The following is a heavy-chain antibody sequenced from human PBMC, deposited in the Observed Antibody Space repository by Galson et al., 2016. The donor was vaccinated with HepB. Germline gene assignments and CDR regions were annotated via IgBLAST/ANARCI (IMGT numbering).Heavy chain of an antibody. J-gene: IGHJ1*01. CDR3: ARGKENEYFQH. CDR2: IYSGGST. Sequence: SLRLSCAASGLTVSSSYMSWVRQAPGKGLEWVSIIYSGGSTYFADSVKGRFSISRDNSKNTLHLQMNRLRAEDTAVYYCARGKENEYFQHWGQGTLVTVSS. V-gene: IGHV3-66*01. CDR1: GLTVSSSY.